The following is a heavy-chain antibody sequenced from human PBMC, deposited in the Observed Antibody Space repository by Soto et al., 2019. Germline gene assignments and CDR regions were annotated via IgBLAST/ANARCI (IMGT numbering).Heavy chain of an antibody. CDR1: GGSISSYY. CDR3: ARASDYYDSSGYYPHSAFDI. J-gene: IGHJ3*02. Sequence: SETLSLTCTVSGGSISSYYWSWIRQPPGKGLEWIGYIYYSGSTNYNPSLKSRVTISVDTSKNQFSLKLSSVTAADTAAYYCARASDYYDSSGYYPHSAFDIWGQGTMVTVSS. V-gene: IGHV4-59*01. CDR2: IYYSGST. D-gene: IGHD3-22*01.